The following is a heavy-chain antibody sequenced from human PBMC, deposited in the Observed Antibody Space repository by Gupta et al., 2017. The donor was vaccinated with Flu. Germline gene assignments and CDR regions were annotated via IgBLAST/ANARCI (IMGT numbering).Heavy chain of an antibody. D-gene: IGHD6-19*01. CDR3: ARAEVPGSSLGWIDY. J-gene: IGHJ4*02. Sequence: GGIIPFFGTTNNAQKFQGRVTITADESTTTAYMELNSLRSEDTAVYYCARAEVPGSSLGWIDYWGQGTLVTVSS. CDR2: IIPFFGTT. V-gene: IGHV1-69*01.